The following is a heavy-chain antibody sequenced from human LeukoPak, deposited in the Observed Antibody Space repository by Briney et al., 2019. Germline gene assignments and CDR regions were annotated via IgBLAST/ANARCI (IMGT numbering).Heavy chain of an antibody. V-gene: IGHV4-59*01. Sequence: PSETLSLTCTVSGGSISSYYWSWIRQPPGKGLEWIGYIYYSGSTNYNPSLKSRVTISVDTSKNQFSLKLSSVTAADTAVYYCARDRYDYVWGSLTVDYWGQGTLVTVSS. CDR2: IYYSGST. CDR1: GGSISSYY. J-gene: IGHJ4*02. D-gene: IGHD3-16*01. CDR3: ARDRYDYVWGSLTVDY.